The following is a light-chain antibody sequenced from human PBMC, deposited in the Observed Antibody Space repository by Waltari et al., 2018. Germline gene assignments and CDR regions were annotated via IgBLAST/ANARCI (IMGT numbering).Light chain of an antibody. V-gene: IGLV1-47*02. CDR3: AAWDDSLSGLYV. J-gene: IGLJ1*01. CDR1: SSNIGSNY. Sequence: QSVLTQPPSASGTPGQRVTISCSGRSSNIGSNYVYWYQQLPGTAPKLLIYTNNQRPSGVPDRFSGSKSGTSASLAISVLRSEDEADYYCAAWDDSLSGLYVFGTGTKVTVL. CDR2: TNN.